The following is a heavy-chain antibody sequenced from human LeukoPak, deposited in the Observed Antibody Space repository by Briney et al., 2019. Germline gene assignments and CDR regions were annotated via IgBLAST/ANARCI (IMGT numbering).Heavy chain of an antibody. V-gene: IGHV4-59*08. Sequence: PSETLSLTCTVSGGSISSYYWSWIRQPPGKGLEWIWYIYDSGSTNYNPSLKSRVTISVDTSTNQFSLKLSSVTAADTAVYYCARGYYYMDVWGKGTTVTVSS. CDR2: IYDSGST. CDR3: ARGYYYMDV. J-gene: IGHJ6*03. CDR1: GGSISSYY.